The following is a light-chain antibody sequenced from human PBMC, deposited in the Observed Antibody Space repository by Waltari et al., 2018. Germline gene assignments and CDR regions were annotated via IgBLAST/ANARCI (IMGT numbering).Light chain of an antibody. Sequence: AIRMTQSPSSFSASTGERVTITCRASQGISSYLACYQQKPGKAPNLLIYAASTLQSGVPSRFSGSGSGTDFTLTISCLQSEDFATYYCQQYYSYPLTFGGGTKVEIK. CDR2: AAS. CDR1: QGISSY. V-gene: IGKV1-8*01. CDR3: QQYYSYPLT. J-gene: IGKJ4*01.